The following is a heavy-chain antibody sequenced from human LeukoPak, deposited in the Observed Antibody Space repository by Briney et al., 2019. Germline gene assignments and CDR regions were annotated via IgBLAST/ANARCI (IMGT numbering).Heavy chain of an antibody. J-gene: IGHJ4*02. Sequence: QTGGSLRLSCAASGFTFSSYGMHWVRQAPGKGLEWVSVIYSGGTTYYADSVKGRFTISRDNSKNTLYLQMNSLRTEDTAVYYCARDLYDYGSYWGQGTLVTVSS. CDR2: IYSGGTT. CDR3: ARDLYDYGSY. V-gene: IGHV3-NL1*01. D-gene: IGHD4/OR15-4a*01. CDR1: GFTFSSYG.